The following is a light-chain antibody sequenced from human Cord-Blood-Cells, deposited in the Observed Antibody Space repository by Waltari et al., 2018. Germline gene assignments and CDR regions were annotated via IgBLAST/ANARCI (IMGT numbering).Light chain of an antibody. CDR1: SSDVGGYNY. CDR2: EVS. CDR3: SSYTSSSTLVV. Sequence: QSALTQPASVSGSPGQSITISCTGTSSDVGGYNYVSWYQQHPGKAPNLIIYEVSNRPSRVSNRFSCTKSGNTASLTISGLQAEDEADYYCSSYTSSSTLVVFGGGTKLTVL. V-gene: IGLV2-14*01. J-gene: IGLJ2*01.